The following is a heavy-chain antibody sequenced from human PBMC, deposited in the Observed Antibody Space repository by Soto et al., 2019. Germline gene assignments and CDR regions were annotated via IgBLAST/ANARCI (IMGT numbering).Heavy chain of an antibody. CDR3: AAAVYYDFWSGYPKGFDY. V-gene: IGHV1-58*01. D-gene: IGHD3-3*01. CDR1: GFTFTSSA. CDR2: IVVGSGNT. J-gene: IGHJ4*02. Sequence: ASVKVSCKASGFTFTSSAVQWVRQARGQRLEWIGWIVVGSGNTNYAQKFQERVTITRDMSTSTAYMELSSLRSEDTAVYYCAAAVYYDFWSGYPKGFDYWGQGTLVTVSS.